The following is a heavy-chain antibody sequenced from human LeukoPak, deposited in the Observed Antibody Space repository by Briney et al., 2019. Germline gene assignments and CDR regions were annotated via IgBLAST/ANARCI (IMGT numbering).Heavy chain of an antibody. CDR3: ARDFEGEPFKRYCSSTSCYFGNWFDP. Sequence: VASVKVSCKVSGGTFSSYAISWVRQAPGQGLEWMGGIIPIFGTANYAQKFQGRVTITADESTSTAYMELSSLRSEDTAVYYCARDFEGEPFKRYCSSTSCYFGNWFDPWGQGTLVTVSS. CDR2: IIPIFGTA. V-gene: IGHV1-69*13. J-gene: IGHJ5*02. D-gene: IGHD2-2*01. CDR1: GGTFSSYA.